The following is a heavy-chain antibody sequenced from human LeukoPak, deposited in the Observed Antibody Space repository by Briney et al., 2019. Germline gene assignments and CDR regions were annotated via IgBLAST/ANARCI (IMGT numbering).Heavy chain of an antibody. V-gene: IGHV3-21*01. CDR2: ISSSSSYI. CDR3: ARSLAVAGGIDY. CDR1: GFTFSSYS. J-gene: IGHJ4*02. Sequence: NPGGSLRLSCAASGFTFSSYSMNWVRQAPGEGLEWVSSISSSSSYIYYADSVKGRFTISRDNAKNSLYLQMNSLRAEDTAVYYCARSLAVAGGIDYWGQGTLVTVSS. D-gene: IGHD6-19*01.